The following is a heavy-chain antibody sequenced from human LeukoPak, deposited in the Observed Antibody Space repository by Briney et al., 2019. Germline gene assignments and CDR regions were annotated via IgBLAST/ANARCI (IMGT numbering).Heavy chain of an antibody. CDR2: LNQDGSVK. CDR1: GFTFSNYW. D-gene: IGHD3-16*01. CDR3: ARDGEIGNSYASFDH. J-gene: IGHJ4*02. V-gene: IGHV3-7*05. Sequence: GGSLRLSCVASGFTFSNYWMSWVRQTPEKGLEWVADLNQDGSVKYYVDSVKGRFIISRDNAKKSVYLQMDIVRVEDTALYYCARDGEIGNSYASFDHWGQGTLVTVSS.